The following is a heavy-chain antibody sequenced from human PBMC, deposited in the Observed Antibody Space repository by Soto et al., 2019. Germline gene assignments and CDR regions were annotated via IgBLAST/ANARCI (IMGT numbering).Heavy chain of an antibody. CDR2: IIPIFGTA. D-gene: IGHD1-26*01. J-gene: IGHJ6*02. CDR1: GGTFSSYA. Sequence: SVKVSCKASGGTFSSYAISWVRQAPGQGLEWMGGIIPIFGTANYAQKFQGRVTITADESTSTAYMELSSLRSEDTAVYYCARDQWEKRWLQRNYRMDVWGQGTTVTVSS. CDR3: ARDQWEKRWLQRNYRMDV. V-gene: IGHV1-69*13.